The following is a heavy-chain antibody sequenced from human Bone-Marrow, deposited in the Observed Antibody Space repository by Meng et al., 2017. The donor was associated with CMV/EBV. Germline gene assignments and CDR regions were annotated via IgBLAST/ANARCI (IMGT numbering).Heavy chain of an antibody. V-gene: IGHV1-69*05. Sequence: SVKVSCKASGGTFSSYAISWVRQAPGQGLEWMGGIIPIFGTANYAQKFQGRVTITTDESTSTAYMELSSLRSEDTAVYYCARVSSSGYWHYYYYYGMDVWGQGTTVTGFS. CDR2: IIPIFGTA. D-gene: IGHD3-22*01. CDR1: GGTFSSYA. J-gene: IGHJ6*02. CDR3: ARVSSSGYWHYYYYYGMDV.